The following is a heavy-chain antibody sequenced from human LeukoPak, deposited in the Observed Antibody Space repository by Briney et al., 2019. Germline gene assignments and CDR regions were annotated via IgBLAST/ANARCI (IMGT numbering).Heavy chain of an antibody. CDR2: IKQDGSER. Sequence: GGSLRLSCVASGFTFADSWMTWVRQAPGKGLEWVANIKQDGSERYYVGSVKGRFTISRDNAKNSLSLQMNNLRVEDTAVYYCARAGSHWHYVYWGQGTVVTVSS. D-gene: IGHD3-10*01. J-gene: IGHJ4*02. V-gene: IGHV3-7*01. CDR1: GFTFADSW. CDR3: ARAGSHWHYVY.